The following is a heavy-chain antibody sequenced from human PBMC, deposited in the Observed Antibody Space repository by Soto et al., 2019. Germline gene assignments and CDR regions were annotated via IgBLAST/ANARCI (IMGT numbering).Heavy chain of an antibody. J-gene: IGHJ4*02. CDR2: ISSYGADT. V-gene: IGHV3-64D*06. CDR3: VKEGYMRSDWYGQFDY. Sequence: GGSLRLSCSASGFTFNSYAMHWVRQAPGKGLEFVSAISSYGADTYYADSVKGRFAISRDNSKNTLYLQMSSLRAEDTALYYCVKEGYMRSDWYGQFDYWGQGSLVTVSS. CDR1: GFTFNSYA. D-gene: IGHD6-19*01.